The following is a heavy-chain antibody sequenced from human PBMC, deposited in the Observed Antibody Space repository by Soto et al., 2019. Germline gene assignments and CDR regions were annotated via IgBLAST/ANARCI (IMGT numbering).Heavy chain of an antibody. CDR2: IYYSGST. J-gene: IGHJ4*02. V-gene: IGHV4-59*08. CDR3: ARHRYDFWSGYPYYYFDY. D-gene: IGHD3-3*01. Sequence: PSETLSLTCTVSGGSISSYYWSWIRQPPGKGLEWIGYIYYSGSTNYNPSLKSRVTISVDTSKNQFSLKLSSVTAADTAVYYCARHRYDFWSGYPYYYFDYWGQGTLVTVSS. CDR1: GGSISSYY.